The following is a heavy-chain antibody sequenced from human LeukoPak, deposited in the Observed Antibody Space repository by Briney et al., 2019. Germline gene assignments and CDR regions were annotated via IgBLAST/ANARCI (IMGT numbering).Heavy chain of an antibody. CDR2: INHSGST. Sequence: SETLSLTCTVSGGSISSYYWSWIRQPPGKGLEWIGEINHSGSTNYNPSLKSRVTISVDTSKNQFSLKLSSVTAADTAVYYCARRGPSGSNRYYWGQGTLVTVSS. D-gene: IGHD1-26*01. J-gene: IGHJ4*02. V-gene: IGHV4-34*01. CDR3: ARRGPSGSNRYY. CDR1: GGSISSYY.